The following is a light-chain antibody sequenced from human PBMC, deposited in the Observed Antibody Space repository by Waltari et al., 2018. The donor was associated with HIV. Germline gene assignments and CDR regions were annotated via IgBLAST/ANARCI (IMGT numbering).Light chain of an antibody. Sequence: IVMTQSPVTLSVSPGERSTLSGRASQRVSSNLAWYQQKPAQAPRLLIYGASTRTTGIPARCSGRGFGNEVTLTISSLQSEDLAVYYCQQYNNWPPWTFGQGTKVEIK. V-gene: IGKV3-15*01. CDR1: QRVSSN. J-gene: IGKJ1*01. CDR2: GAS. CDR3: QQYNNWPPWT.